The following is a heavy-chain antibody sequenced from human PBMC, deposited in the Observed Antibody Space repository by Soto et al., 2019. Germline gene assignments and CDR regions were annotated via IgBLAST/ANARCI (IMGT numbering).Heavy chain of an antibody. CDR3: ARLCSSTSCYLL. J-gene: IGHJ4*02. CDR1: GYSFTSYW. D-gene: IGHD2-2*01. V-gene: IGHV5-51*07. Sequence: PGAALTISCEGSGYSFTSYWMGWVHQMPGKGLEWMGIIYPGDSDTRYSPSFQGQVTISADKSISTAYLQWSSLKASDTAMYYCARLCSSTSCYLLWGQAPLVTVTS. CDR2: IYPGDSDT.